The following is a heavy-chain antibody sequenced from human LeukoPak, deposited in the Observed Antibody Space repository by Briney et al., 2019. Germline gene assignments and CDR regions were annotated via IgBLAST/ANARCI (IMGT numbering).Heavy chain of an antibody. CDR2: INPSSGST. V-gene: IGHV1-46*01. CDR3: ARDEYDGDY. CDR1: GYTFISYY. J-gene: IGHJ4*02. Sequence: ASVKVSCKASGYTFISYYMHWVRQAPGQGLEWMGIINPSSGSTTYAQKFQGRVTVTRDTFTSTVYMELSSLRSEDTAVYYCARDEYDGDYWGQGTLVTVSS. D-gene: IGHD3-3*01.